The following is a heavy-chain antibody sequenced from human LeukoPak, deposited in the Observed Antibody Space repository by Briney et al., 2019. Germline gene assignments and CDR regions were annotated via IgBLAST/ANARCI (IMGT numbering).Heavy chain of an antibody. CDR3: ARLGYSGYSDLAY. CDR2: INQDGSEK. V-gene: IGHV3-7*01. D-gene: IGHD5-12*01. CDR1: GFTFTTYW. J-gene: IGHJ4*02. Sequence: PGGSLRLSCAASGFTFTTYWMSWVRQAPGKGLEWVANINQDGSEKKYVDSVRGRFTISRDNAKNSLYLQMNSLRAGDTAVYYCARLGYSGYSDLAYWGQGTPVTVSS.